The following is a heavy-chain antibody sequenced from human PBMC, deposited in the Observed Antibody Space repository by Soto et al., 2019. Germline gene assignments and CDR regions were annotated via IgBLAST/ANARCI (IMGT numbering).Heavy chain of an antibody. CDR2: MNPNSGNT. D-gene: IGHD2-2*01. CDR3: ARLRPAGPRGGGRFDP. V-gene: IGHV1-8*01. Sequence: ASVKVSCKASGYTFTSYDINWVRQATGQGLEWMGWMNPNSGNTGYAQKFQGRVTMTRNTSISTAYMELSSLRSEDTVVYYCARLRPAGPRGGGRFDPWGQGTLVTVSS. J-gene: IGHJ5*02. CDR1: GYTFTSYD.